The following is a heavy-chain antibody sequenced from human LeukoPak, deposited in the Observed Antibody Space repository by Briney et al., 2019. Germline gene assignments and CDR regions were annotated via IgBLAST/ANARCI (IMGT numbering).Heavy chain of an antibody. CDR1: GGSISSYY. Sequence: SETLSLTCTVSGGSISSYYWSWIRQPPGKGLEWIGYIYYSGSTNYNPSLKSRVTISVDTSKNQCSLKLSSVTAADTAVYYCARGWSGPPYRGAFDIWGQGTMVTVSS. V-gene: IGHV4-59*01. CDR2: IYYSGST. D-gene: IGHD1-14*01. J-gene: IGHJ3*02. CDR3: ARGWSGPPYRGAFDI.